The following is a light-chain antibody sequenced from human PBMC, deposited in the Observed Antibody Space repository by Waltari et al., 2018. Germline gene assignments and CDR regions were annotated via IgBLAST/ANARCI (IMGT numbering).Light chain of an antibody. CDR2: DAS. V-gene: IGKV3-11*01. J-gene: IGKJ4*01. CDR3: QQSYSTPS. Sequence: EIVLTQSPATLSLSPGERATLSCRASQSVNSYLVWYQQKPGQAPRLLTYDASSRATGIPARFSGSGSGTEFTLTISSLEPEDFAVYYGQQSYSTPSFGGGTKVEI. CDR1: QSVNSY.